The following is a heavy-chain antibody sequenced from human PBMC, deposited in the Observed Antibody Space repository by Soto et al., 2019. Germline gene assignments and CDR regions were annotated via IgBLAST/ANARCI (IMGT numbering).Heavy chain of an antibody. Sequence: LRLSCVASGFTFSTYDLNWVRQAPGKGLEWVSSINRASIYIYYADSVRGRFTISRDNAKNSLYLQMDSLRVEDTAVYYCARRTVTTYHYFDYWGQGTLVTVSS. V-gene: IGHV3-21*01. D-gene: IGHD4-17*01. J-gene: IGHJ4*02. CDR3: ARRTVTTYHYFDY. CDR1: GFTFSTYD. CDR2: INRASIYI.